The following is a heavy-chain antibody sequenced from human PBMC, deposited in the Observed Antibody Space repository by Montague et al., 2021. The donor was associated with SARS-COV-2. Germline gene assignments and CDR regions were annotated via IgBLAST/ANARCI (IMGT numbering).Heavy chain of an antibody. J-gene: IGHJ4*02. CDR2: IYWDDDK. D-gene: IGHD5-12*01. CDR3: AHKSATFTAPDFDY. Sequence: PALVKPTQTLTLTCTFSGFSLSTSGVGVGWIRQPPGKALEWLALIYWDDDKRYSPSLKSRLTITKDTSKNQVVLTMTNMDPVDTATYYCAHKSATFTAPDFDYWGQGTLVTVSS. CDR1: GFSLSTSGVG. V-gene: IGHV2-5*02.